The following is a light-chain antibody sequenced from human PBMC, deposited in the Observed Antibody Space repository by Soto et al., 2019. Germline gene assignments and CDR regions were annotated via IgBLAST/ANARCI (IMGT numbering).Light chain of an antibody. CDR2: QAS. CDR1: QTVSSW. CDR3: QQSYSRVT. Sequence: DIQMTQSPSTLSASVGDIVTITCGASQTVSSWLAWYQQKPGKAPKLLIYQASTLETGVPSRFSGSGSGTDFTLTISSLQPEDFATYYCQQSYSRVTFGHGTKVDIK. V-gene: IGKV1-5*03. J-gene: IGKJ1*01.